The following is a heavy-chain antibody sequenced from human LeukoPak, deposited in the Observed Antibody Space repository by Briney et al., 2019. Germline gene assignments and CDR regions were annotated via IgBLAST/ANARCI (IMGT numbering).Heavy chain of an antibody. J-gene: IGHJ4*02. V-gene: IGHV4-59*12. CDR2: IYYSGST. CDR3: VRGGTGHFDY. Sequence: SETLSLTRTVSGGSISSYYWSWIRQPPGKGLEWIGYIYYSGSTNYNPSLKSRVTISVDESKNQFSLNLNSVTAADTAVYHCVRGGTGHFDYWGQGTLVTVSS. CDR1: GGSISSYY. D-gene: IGHD2-8*02.